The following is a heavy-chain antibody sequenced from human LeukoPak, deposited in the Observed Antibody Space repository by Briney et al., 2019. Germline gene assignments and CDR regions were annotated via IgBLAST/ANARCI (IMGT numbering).Heavy chain of an antibody. V-gene: IGHV4-4*07. CDR3: ARGGGKRHFDS. D-gene: IGHD2-15*01. Sequence: ASETLTLPCSVSVGITTYYYWNWIRQPAGKAREWIGRIHTTGSTNYNPSLRRRLTMSLDKSKIQFSLKVTSMAAADTALYYGARGGGKRHFDSWGQGILVTVSS. J-gene: IGHJ4*02. CDR1: VGITTYYY. CDR2: IHTTGST.